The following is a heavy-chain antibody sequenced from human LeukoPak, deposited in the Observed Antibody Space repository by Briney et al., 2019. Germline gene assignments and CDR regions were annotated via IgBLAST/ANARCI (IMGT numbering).Heavy chain of an antibody. Sequence: GASVKVSCKASGYTFTSYYMHWVRQAPGQGLEWMGIINPSGGSTSYAQKFQGRVTMTRDTSTSTVYMELSSLRSEDTAVYYCARDSLPTGGRGGAFDIWGQGTMVTASS. CDR3: ARDSLPTGGRGGAFDI. D-gene: IGHD3-10*01. J-gene: IGHJ3*02. V-gene: IGHV1-46*01. CDR2: INPSGGST. CDR1: GYTFTSYY.